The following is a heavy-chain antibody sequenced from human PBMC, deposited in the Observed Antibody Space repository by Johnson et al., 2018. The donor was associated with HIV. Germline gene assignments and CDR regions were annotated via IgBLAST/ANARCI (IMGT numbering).Heavy chain of an antibody. V-gene: IGHV3-9*01. CDR3: AKESGASRGATTRLGVFDI. CDR1: GFTFDDFA. Sequence: QLVESGGGLVQPGRSLRLSCAASGFTFDDFAMHWVRQAPGKGLEWVSGISWNSGIIGYADSVKGRFTISRDSAKSSLYLQMNSLRAEDTALYYCAKESGASRGATTRLGVFDIWGQGAMVTVSS. D-gene: IGHD1-26*01. CDR2: ISWNSGII. J-gene: IGHJ3*02.